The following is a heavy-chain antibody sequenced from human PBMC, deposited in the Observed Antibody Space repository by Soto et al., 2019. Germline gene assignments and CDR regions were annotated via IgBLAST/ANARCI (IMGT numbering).Heavy chain of an antibody. CDR3: AKTGDDTSGYYHEIPRFDY. CDR2: ISRSSSYI. CDR1: GFTFSSYN. Sequence: PGGSPRLSCAASGFTFSSYNMNWVRQAPGRGLEWVSSISRSSSYIYYADSVKRRFTISRANFKNMLYLQMNSLRDEDTAVYYCAKTGDDTSGYYHEIPRFDYWGQGTLVTAPQ. V-gene: IGHV3-21*04. J-gene: IGHJ4*02. D-gene: IGHD3-22*01.